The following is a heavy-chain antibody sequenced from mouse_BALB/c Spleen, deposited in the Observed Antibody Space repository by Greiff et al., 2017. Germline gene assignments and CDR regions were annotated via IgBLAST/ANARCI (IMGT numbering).Heavy chain of an antibody. D-gene: IGHD2-3*01. J-gene: IGHJ1*01. Sequence: QVQLKQSGAELVRPGASVTLSCKASGYTFTDYEMHWVKQTPVHGLEWIGAIDPETGGTAYNQKFKGKATLTADKSSSTAYMELRSLTSEDSAVYYCTRGGGYFGYFDVWGAGTTVTVSS. CDR2: IDPETGGT. V-gene: IGHV1-15*01. CDR1: GYTFTDYE. CDR3: TRGGGYFGYFDV.